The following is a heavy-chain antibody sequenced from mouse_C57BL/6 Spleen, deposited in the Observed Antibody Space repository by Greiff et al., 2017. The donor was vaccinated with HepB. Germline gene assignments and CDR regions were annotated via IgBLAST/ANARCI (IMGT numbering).Heavy chain of an antibody. CDR1: GYAFSSSW. J-gene: IGHJ2*01. CDR2: IYPGDGDT. CDR3: ARAAQATLTNFDY. V-gene: IGHV1-82*01. Sequence: QVQLQQSGPELVKPGASVKISCKASGYAFSSSWMNWVKQRPGKGLEWIGRIYPGDGDTNYNGKFKGKATLTADKSSSTAYMQLSSLTSEDSAVYFCARAAQATLTNFDYWGQGTTLTVSS. D-gene: IGHD3-2*02.